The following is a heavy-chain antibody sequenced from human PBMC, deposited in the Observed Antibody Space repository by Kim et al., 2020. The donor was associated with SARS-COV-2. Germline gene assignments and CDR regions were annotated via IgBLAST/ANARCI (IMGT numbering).Heavy chain of an antibody. CDR1: GYTFTSYY. V-gene: IGHV1-46*01. J-gene: IGHJ4*02. D-gene: IGHD6-19*01. CDR2: INPSGGST. CDR3: ARDRKEMAAPENFDY. Sequence: ASVKVSCKASGYTFTSYYMHWVRQAPGQGLEWMGIINPSGGSTSYAQKFQGRVTMTRDTSTSTVYMELSSLRSEDTAVYYCARDRKEMAAPENFDYWGQGTLVTVSS.